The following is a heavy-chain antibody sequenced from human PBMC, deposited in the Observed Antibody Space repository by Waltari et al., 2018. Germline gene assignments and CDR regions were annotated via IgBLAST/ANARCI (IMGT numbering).Heavy chain of an antibody. J-gene: IGHJ3*01. CDR1: GYSFTDNY. Sequence: QVQLVQSGAEVKKSGASVKVSCKASGYSFTDNYIHWVRQAPGQGLEWMGWINPKSGGTKYAQKFKGRVTMTRDTSISTAYMEVSRLRSDDTAVYYCARDRGVGATSDAFDVWGQGTMVAVSS. CDR2: INPKSGGT. D-gene: IGHD1-26*01. V-gene: IGHV1-2*02. CDR3: ARDRGVGATSDAFDV.